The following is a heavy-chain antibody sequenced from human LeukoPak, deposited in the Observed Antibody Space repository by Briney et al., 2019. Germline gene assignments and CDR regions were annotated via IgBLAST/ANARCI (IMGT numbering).Heavy chain of an antibody. D-gene: IGHD3-22*01. Sequence: GGSLRLSCAASGFTFSSYAMHWVHQAPGKGLEWVAVISYDGSNKYYADSVKGRFTISRDNSKNTLYLQMNSLRAEDTAVYYCARDPFKYYDSSGYYYWVYWGQGTLVTVSS. CDR3: ARDPFKYYDSSGYYYWVY. J-gene: IGHJ4*02. CDR2: ISYDGSNK. V-gene: IGHV3-30*04. CDR1: GFTFSSYA.